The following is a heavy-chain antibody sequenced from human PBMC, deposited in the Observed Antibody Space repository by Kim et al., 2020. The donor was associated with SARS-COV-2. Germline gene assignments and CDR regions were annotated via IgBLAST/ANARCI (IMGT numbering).Heavy chain of an antibody. J-gene: IGHJ2*01. V-gene: IGHV3-23*01. CDR1: GFTFRSFG. Sequence: GGSLRLSCAASGFTFRSFGMGWVRQAPGKGLEWVSTISATGAATYYTDSVKGRFTISRDNSKNTLYLQMNSLRAEDTAVYYCAKQTTWYFDLWGRGTLVT. CDR2: ISATGAAT. CDR3: AKQTTWYFDL.